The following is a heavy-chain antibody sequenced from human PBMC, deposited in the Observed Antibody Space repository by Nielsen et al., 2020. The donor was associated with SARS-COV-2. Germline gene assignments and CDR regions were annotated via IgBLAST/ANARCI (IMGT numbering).Heavy chain of an antibody. CDR2: MNPNSGNT. J-gene: IGHJ5*02. D-gene: IGHD2-2*01. CDR3: AARQRIPAAIFGWKYWFDP. V-gene: IGHV1-8*01. Sequence: WFRQAPGQGLEWMGWMNPNSGNTGYAQKFQGRVTMTRNTSISTAYMELSSLISEDTAVYYCAARQRIPAAIFGWKYWFDPWGQGTLVTVSS.